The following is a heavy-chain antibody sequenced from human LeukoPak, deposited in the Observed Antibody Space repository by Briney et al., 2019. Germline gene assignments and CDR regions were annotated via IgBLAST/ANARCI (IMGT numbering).Heavy chain of an antibody. CDR3: ARDLAMAGRDLDY. CDR1: GFTFSDYY. Sequence: GGSLRLSCAASGFTFSDYYMTWIRQAPGKGLEWVSYISNSGSIIYYADSVKGRFTISRDNAKNSLYLQMNSLRPEDTAVYYCARDLAMAGRDLDYWGQGTLVTVSS. D-gene: IGHD6-19*01. J-gene: IGHJ4*02. CDR2: ISNSGSII. V-gene: IGHV3-11*01.